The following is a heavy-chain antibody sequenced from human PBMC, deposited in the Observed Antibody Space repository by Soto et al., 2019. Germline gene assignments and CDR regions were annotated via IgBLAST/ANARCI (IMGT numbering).Heavy chain of an antibody. CDR2: VFYSGRT. J-gene: IGHJ4*02. D-gene: IGHD3-10*01. CDR1: GGSVSTGSYY. Sequence: QVQLQESSPGLVKPSETLSLTCTVSGGSVSTGSYYWSWIRQPPGKGLEWIGFVFYSGRTNFNPSLRGRVTMSVETSKNQFSLILTSVTAADTAVYFCATGRYYYGSEFWGQGTLVTVSS. V-gene: IGHV4-61*01. CDR3: ATGRYYYGSEF.